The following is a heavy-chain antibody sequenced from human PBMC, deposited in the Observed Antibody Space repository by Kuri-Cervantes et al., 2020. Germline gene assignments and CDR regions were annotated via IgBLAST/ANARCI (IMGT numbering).Heavy chain of an antibody. Sequence: GESLKISCAASGFTFSSYGMHWVRQAPGKGLEWVAVISYDGSNKYYADSVKGRFTISRDNSKNTLYLQMNSLRAEDTAVYCCAKDQVRQQLDSYGMDVWVQGTTVTVSS. D-gene: IGHD6-13*01. CDR1: GFTFSSYG. J-gene: IGHJ6*02. V-gene: IGHV3-30*18. CDR3: AKDQVRQQLDSYGMDV. CDR2: ISYDGSNK.